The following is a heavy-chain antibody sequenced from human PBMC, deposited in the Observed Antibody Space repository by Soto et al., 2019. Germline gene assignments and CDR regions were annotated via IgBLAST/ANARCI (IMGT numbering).Heavy chain of an antibody. V-gene: IGHV4-39*01. CDR1: GGSVSSSSYY. D-gene: IGHD2-15*01. J-gene: IGHJ4*02. Sequence: QLQLQESGPGLVKPSETLSLTCTVSGGSVSSSSYYWGWIRQPPGKGLEWIGSISYSGGTYDNPSLKSRVTISVDTSKNQFSLKLGSVTAADTAVYYCARDGGSSFDYWGQGTLVTVSS. CDR2: ISYSGGT. CDR3: ARDGGSSFDY.